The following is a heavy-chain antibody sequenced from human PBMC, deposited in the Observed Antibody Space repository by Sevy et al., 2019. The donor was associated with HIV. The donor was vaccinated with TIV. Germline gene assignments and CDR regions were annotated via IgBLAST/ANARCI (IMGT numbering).Heavy chain of an antibody. CDR2: IRQDGSEI. Sequence: GGSLRLSCVASGFNLENFCMNWVRQAPGKGLEWVANIRQDGSEIYYVASVKGRFTISRDNARNLVYLQMNSLRAEDTALYYCVRAIQSDGSFWGQGALVTVSS. J-gene: IGHJ4*02. D-gene: IGHD6-19*01. CDR1: GFNLENFC. V-gene: IGHV3-7*01. CDR3: VRAIQSDGSF.